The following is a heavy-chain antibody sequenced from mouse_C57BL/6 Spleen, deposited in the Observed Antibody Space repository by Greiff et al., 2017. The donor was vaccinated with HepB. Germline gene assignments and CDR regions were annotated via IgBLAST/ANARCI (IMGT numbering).Heavy chain of an antibody. D-gene: IGHD1-1*01. CDR1: GFSINSDCY. J-gene: IGHJ4*01. CDR3: ARGSPHYYYGSSYGYAMDY. V-gene: IGHV3-3*01. CDR2: TFYSGIT. Sequence: EVKLMESGPSLVRPSQTLSLTCTVTGFSINSDCYWIWIRQFPGNKLEYIGYTFYSGITYYNPSLESRTYITRDTSKNQFSLKLSSVTTEDTATYYCARGSPHYYYGSSYGYAMDYWGQGTSVTVSS.